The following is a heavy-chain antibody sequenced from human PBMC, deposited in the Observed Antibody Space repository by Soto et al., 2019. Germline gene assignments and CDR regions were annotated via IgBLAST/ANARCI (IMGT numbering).Heavy chain of an antibody. CDR3: AGGRGMYNSGSSEVDQ. Sequence: QVQLVQSGAEVKTPGSSVRVSCKASGGTFSSYTFNWVRQAPGQGLEWMAEIIPRFGTRNYAPTLQGRVTIIADESTSTAYMELMSLIFEDTAVYYCAGGRGMYNSGSSEVDQLGQGTLVTFSS. CDR1: GGTFSSYT. J-gene: IGHJ4*02. V-gene: IGHV1-69*01. D-gene: IGHD3-22*01. CDR2: IIPRFGTR.